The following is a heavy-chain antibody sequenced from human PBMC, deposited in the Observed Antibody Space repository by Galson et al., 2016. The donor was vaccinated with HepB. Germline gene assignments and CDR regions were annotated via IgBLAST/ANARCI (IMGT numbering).Heavy chain of an antibody. J-gene: IGHJ6*04. CDR2: IKSRTSRETT. CDR1: GLKFVDAW. CDR3: AWDGTLYYDMDV. D-gene: IGHD1-26*01. V-gene: IGHV3-15*01. Sequence: SLRLSCAASGLKFVDAWVNWVRQAPGKGLEWVGRIKSRTSRETTDPAAPVKGRFIISRDDSRDTLYLQMSSLKTEDTALYYCAWDGTLYYDMDVWGKGTSVTVSS.